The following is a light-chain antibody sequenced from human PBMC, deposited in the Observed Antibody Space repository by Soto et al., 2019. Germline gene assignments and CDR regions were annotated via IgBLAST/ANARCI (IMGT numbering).Light chain of an antibody. Sequence: ETVLTQSPGTLSLSPGERATLACRASQSFSSTGLAWYQQKPGQAPRLLIYDASRRATGISNRFSVSGSGTDLYLTTSSPEPEDFAISYYQHYGGSSPRFSLGPGTKVDI. CDR2: DAS. V-gene: IGKV3-20*01. CDR1: QSFSSTG. J-gene: IGKJ3*01. CDR3: QHYGGSSPRFS.